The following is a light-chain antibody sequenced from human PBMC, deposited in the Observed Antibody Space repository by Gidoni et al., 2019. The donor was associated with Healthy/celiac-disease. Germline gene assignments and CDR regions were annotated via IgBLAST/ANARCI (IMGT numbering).Light chain of an antibody. V-gene: IGKV3-20*01. CDR3: QQYGSPLELT. Sequence: EIVLTQSPGTLSLSPGERATLSCRASQSVSSSYLAWYQQKPGQAPRLLIYGASSRATGIPDRFSGSGSGTDFTLTISRLEPEDFAVYYCQQYGSPLELTFXGXTKVEIK. CDR1: QSVSSSY. J-gene: IGKJ4*01. CDR2: GAS.